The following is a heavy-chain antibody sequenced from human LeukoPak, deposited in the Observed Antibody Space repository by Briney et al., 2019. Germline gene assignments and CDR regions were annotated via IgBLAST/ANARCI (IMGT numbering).Heavy chain of an antibody. V-gene: IGHV1-18*01. CDR2: ISAYNGNT. CDR3: ARDLVAPAPDYDAFDI. J-gene: IGHJ3*02. Sequence: ASVKVSCKASGYTFTSYGISWVRQAPGQGLEWMGWISAYNGNTNYAQKLQGRVTMTTDTSTSTAYMELRSLRSDDTAVYYCARDLVAPAPDYDAFDIWGQGTIVTVSS. D-gene: IGHD5-12*01. CDR1: GYTFTSYG.